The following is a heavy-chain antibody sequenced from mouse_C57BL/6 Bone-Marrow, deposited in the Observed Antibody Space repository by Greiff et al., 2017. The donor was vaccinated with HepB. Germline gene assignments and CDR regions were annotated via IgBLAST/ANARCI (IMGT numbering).Heavy chain of an antibody. Sequence: VKLQQPGAELVKPGASVKLSCKASGYTFTSYWMHWVKQRPGRGLEWIGRIDPNSGGTKYNEKFKSKATLTVDKPSSTAYMQLSSLTSEDSAVYYCARAMGGNYPLYAMDYWGQGTSVTVSS. D-gene: IGHD2-1*01. CDR3: ARAMGGNYPLYAMDY. J-gene: IGHJ4*01. CDR1: GYTFTSYW. V-gene: IGHV1-72*01. CDR2: IDPNSGGT.